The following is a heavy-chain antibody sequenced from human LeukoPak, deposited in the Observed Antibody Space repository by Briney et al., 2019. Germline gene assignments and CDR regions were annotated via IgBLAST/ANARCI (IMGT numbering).Heavy chain of an antibody. Sequence: ASVKVSCKASGGTFSSYAISWVRQAPGQGLEWMGGIIPIFGTANYAQKSQGRVTITTDESTSTAYMELSSLRSEDTAVYYCARVYYDILTGYTRHFDYWGQGTLVTVSS. D-gene: IGHD3-9*01. J-gene: IGHJ4*02. V-gene: IGHV1-69*05. CDR1: GGTFSSYA. CDR3: ARVYYDILTGYTRHFDY. CDR2: IIPIFGTA.